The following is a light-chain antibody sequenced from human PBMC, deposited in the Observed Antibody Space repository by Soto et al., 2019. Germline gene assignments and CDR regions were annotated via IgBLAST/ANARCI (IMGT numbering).Light chain of an antibody. CDR2: ATS. V-gene: IGKV3-20*01. Sequence: EIVLTQSPGTLSLSPGQRATLSCMASHSISSNFLAWYQQKPGQAPRLLIYATSSRATGIPGRFSGSGSGTDFTLTISRLEPEDFAVYYCQQYSSSWTFGQGTKV. CDR3: QQYSSSWT. CDR1: HSISSNF. J-gene: IGKJ1*01.